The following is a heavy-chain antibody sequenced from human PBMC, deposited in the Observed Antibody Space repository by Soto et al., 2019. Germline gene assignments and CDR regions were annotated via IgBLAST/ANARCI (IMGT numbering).Heavy chain of an antibody. CDR3: GRVRGDYDILAGLDY. CDR1: GGSISSGGYY. V-gene: IGHV4-31*03. Sequence: SETLSLTCTVSGGSISSGGYYWSWIRQHPGKGLEWIGYIYYSGSTYYNPSLKSRVTISADTSKNQFSLKLSSVTAADTAVYYCGRVRGDYDILAGLDYWGQGTLVTVSS. D-gene: IGHD3-9*01. J-gene: IGHJ4*02. CDR2: IYYSGST.